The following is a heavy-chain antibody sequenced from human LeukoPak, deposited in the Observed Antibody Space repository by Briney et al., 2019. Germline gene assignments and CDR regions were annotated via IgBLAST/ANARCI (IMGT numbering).Heavy chain of an antibody. Sequence: GGSLRLSCAASGFTFSNFAMSWVRQAPGKGLEWVSIIGSSGGSIYYADSVKGRFIISRDNSKNTLYLHMNSVRAEDTAVFYCAKGRDGDFIMASWGQGTLVTVSS. V-gene: IGHV3-23*01. D-gene: IGHD3-10*01. J-gene: IGHJ5*02. CDR3: AKGRDGDFIMAS. CDR2: IGSSGGSI. CDR1: GFTFSNFA.